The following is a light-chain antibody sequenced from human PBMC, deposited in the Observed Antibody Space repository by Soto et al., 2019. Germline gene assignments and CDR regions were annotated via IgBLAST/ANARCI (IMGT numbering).Light chain of an antibody. Sequence: EIVMTQSPATLSVSPGETATLSCRASQSVSGNLAWYQQKPGQAPRLLIYGASTRATGIPARFRGSGSGTEFTLPISSLQSEDFAVYYCQKYDNWPRLTFGGGTKVE. CDR2: GAS. J-gene: IGKJ4*01. CDR3: QKYDNWPRLT. CDR1: QSVSGN. V-gene: IGKV3-15*01.